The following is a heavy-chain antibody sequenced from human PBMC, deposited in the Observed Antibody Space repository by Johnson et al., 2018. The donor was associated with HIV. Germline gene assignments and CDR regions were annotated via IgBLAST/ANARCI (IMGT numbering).Heavy chain of an antibody. D-gene: IGHD2/OR15-2a*01. Sequence: VQLVESGGGLVQPGGSLRLSCAASGFTFSSFWMTWVRQAPGKGLEWVANINLDGSQTYFLDSVQGRFTISRDNVNNSVFLLLNSLRVDDTAVYFCARAHLTFPKNAFDIWGQGTTVTVSS. V-gene: IGHV3-7*01. CDR2: INLDGSQT. J-gene: IGHJ3*02. CDR1: GFTFSSFW. CDR3: ARAHLTFPKNAFDI.